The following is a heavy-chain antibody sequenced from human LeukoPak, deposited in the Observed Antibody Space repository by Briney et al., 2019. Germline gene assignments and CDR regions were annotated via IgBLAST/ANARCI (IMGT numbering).Heavy chain of an antibody. CDR3: AKSGLNRFDY. CDR2: IIGGDGST. Sequence: GGSLGFSGEPSGFTYSSFTMSWVGRAPGRGREWVSTIIGGDGSTYYAVSGKGRSTISRDNSKNTVYLQMNGLRAEATSVYFCAKSGLNRFDYWGQGTLVTVSS. D-gene: IGHD2-15*01. J-gene: IGHJ4*02. V-gene: IGHV3-23*01. CDR1: GFTYSSFT.